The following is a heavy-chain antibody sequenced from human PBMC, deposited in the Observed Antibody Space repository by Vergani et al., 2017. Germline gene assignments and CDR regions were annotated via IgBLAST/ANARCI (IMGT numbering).Heavy chain of an antibody. Sequence: EVQLVESGGGLVQPGGSLKLSCAASGFTFSGSAMHWVRQASGKGLEWVGRIRSKANNYATAYAESVKGRFTISRDDSQNTAYLQMNSLKTDDTAVYYCTGSADYYFDCWGQGTLVTVSS. CDR2: IRSKANNYAT. CDR1: GFTFSGSA. V-gene: IGHV3-73*01. J-gene: IGHJ4*02. CDR3: TGSADYYFDC.